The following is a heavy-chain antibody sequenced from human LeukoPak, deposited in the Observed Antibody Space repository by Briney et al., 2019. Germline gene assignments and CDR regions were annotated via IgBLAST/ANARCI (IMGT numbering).Heavy chain of an antibody. CDR1: GGSISSYY. D-gene: IGHD3-3*01. Sequence: LSETLSLTCTVSGGSISSYYWSWIRQPPGKGLEWIGYIYYSGSTNYNPSLKSRVTISVDTSKNQFSLKLSSVTAADTAVYYCQSRFLEWLLDYWGQGTLVTVSS. CDR3: QSRFLEWLLDY. V-gene: IGHV4-59*01. CDR2: IYYSGST. J-gene: IGHJ4*02.